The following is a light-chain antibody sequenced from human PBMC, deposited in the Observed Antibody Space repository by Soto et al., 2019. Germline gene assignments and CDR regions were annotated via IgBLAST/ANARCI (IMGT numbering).Light chain of an antibody. J-gene: IGKJ4*01. Sequence: DIQMTQSPSSVSASVGDRVTITCRASQGITSWLAWYQQKPGKAPKLLIYRASNLQSGVPSMFSGSGSGTDVTLTISGLKPADVATYHCQHTTTLPLTFGGGTKVEIK. CDR3: QHTTTLPLT. CDR1: QGITSW. CDR2: RAS. V-gene: IGKV1-12*01.